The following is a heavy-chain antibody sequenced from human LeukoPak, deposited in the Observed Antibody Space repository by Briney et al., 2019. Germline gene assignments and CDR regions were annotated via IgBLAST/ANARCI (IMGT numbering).Heavy chain of an antibody. D-gene: IGHD4-17*01. CDR1: GFTFGTSA. CDR2: IVVGSINR. CDR3: AATLTVTPGTAYFAMDV. Sequence: GASVKVSCKASGFTFGTSAIQWVRQARGQRLEWIGWIVVGSINRNYAQKFQKRVTITTDMSTSTAYMELNSLRSEDTAVYYCAATLTVTPGTAYFAMDVWGQGTTVTVTS. V-gene: IGHV1-58*02. J-gene: IGHJ6*02.